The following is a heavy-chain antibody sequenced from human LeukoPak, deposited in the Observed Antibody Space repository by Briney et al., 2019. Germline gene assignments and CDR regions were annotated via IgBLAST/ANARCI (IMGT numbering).Heavy chain of an antibody. CDR3: AADHQLEVYYGMDV. D-gene: IGHD6-13*01. Sequence: GTSVKVSCKASGFNFTSSAVQWVRQARGQRLEWIGWIVVGSGNTNYAQKFQERVTITRDMSTSTAYMELSSLRSEDTAVYYCAADHQLEVYYGMDVWGKGATVTVSS. V-gene: IGHV1-58*01. CDR2: IVVGSGNT. CDR1: GFNFTSSA. J-gene: IGHJ6*04.